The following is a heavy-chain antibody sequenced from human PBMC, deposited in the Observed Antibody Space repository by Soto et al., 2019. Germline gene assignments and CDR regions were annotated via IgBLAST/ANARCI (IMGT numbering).Heavy chain of an antibody. J-gene: IGHJ4*02. D-gene: IGHD3-10*01. V-gene: IGHV1-8*01. Sequence: ASVKVSCKASGYTFTSYDINWVRQATGQGLEWMGWMNPNSGNTGYAQKFQGRVTMTRNTSISTAYMELSSLRSEDTAVYYCARERGGFTYGSGSYFDYWGQGTLVTVSS. CDR1: GYTFTSYD. CDR2: MNPNSGNT. CDR3: ARERGGFTYGSGSYFDY.